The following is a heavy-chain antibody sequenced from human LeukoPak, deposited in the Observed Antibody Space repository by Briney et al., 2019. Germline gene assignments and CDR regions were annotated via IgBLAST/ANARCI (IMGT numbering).Heavy chain of an antibody. D-gene: IGHD3-22*01. CDR1: GFTFSNAW. CDR2: IKSKSDGGTT. V-gene: IGHV3-15*01. Sequence: GGSLRLSCAASGFTFSNAWMNWVRQAPGKGPEWVGRIKSKSDGGTTDYAAPVNGRFTISRDDSKNTLYLQMNSLKTEDTAVYYCTTDVVVRDIDYWGQGTLVTVSS. CDR3: TTDVVVRDIDY. J-gene: IGHJ4*02.